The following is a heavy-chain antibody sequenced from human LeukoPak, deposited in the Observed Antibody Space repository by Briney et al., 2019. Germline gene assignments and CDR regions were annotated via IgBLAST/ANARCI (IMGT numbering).Heavy chain of an antibody. V-gene: IGHV3-30*02. CDR1: RFTFSNYG. D-gene: IGHD3-10*01. J-gene: IGHJ5*02. Sequence: GGSLRLSCAASRFTFSNYGMHWVRQAPGKGLEWVALISFDGSQKYYADSVKGRFTISRDNSKSTVYLQMNSLRVEDAAVYYCSKDLTSDFGGDLDPWGQGTLVTVSS. CDR2: ISFDGSQK. CDR3: SKDLTSDFGGDLDP.